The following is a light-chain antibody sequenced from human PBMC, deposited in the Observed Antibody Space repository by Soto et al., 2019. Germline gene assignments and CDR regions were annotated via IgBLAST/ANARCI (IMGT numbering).Light chain of an antibody. CDR1: QSISVW. Sequence: DIQMTQSPSTLSASVVDRCTITCLASQSISVWLAWYQQKAGKAPSLLIYKASRLESGVPSRFSGSGSETEFTLTISNLQPDDFATYFCQQYHNYPRTFGQGTKVDIK. CDR2: KAS. J-gene: IGKJ1*01. V-gene: IGKV1-5*03. CDR3: QQYHNYPRT.